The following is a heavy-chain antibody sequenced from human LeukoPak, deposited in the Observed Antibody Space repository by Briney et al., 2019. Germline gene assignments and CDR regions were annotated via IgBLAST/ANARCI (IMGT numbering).Heavy chain of an antibody. CDR3: APRGIVATIRSWDPKP. V-gene: IGHV3-30*02. CDR2: IRYDGNTK. J-gene: IGHJ4*02. D-gene: IGHD5-12*01. CDR1: GFTFNSNG. Sequence: PGGSPRLSCAASGFTFNSNGMHWVRQAPGKGLEWVAFIRYDGNTKYYADSVKGRFTISRDNSKNTLYLQMNSLRAEDTAVYYCAPRGIVATIRSWDPKPWGQGTLVTVSS.